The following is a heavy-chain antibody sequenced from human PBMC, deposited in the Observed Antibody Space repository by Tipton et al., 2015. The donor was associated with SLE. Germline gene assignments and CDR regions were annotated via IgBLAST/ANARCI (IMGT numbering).Heavy chain of an antibody. D-gene: IGHD5-18*01. Sequence: SLRLSCTASGFTFNNYAMNWVRQAPGKGLEWVSSISESGDTTHYADSVKGRFTISRDNAKNSLFLQMNSLRAEDTAVYYCARAGYSSLDAFDMWGQGTMVTVSS. J-gene: IGHJ3*02. V-gene: IGHV3-23*01. CDR1: GFTFNNYA. CDR2: ISESGDTT. CDR3: ARAGYSSLDAFDM.